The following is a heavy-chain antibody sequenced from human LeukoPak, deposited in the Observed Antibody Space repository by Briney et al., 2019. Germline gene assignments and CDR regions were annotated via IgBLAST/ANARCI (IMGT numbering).Heavy chain of an antibody. CDR1: GGSINSYY. CDR2: IYTSGNT. V-gene: IGHV4-4*07. Sequence: SETLSLTCTVSGGSINSYYWSWIRQPAGKGLEWIGRIYTSGNTNYNPSLKSRVTMSVDTSKNQFSLRLSSVTAADTAVYYCARATIAVAGTSPVEDYWGQGTLVTVSS. J-gene: IGHJ4*02. CDR3: ARATIAVAGTSPVEDY. D-gene: IGHD6-19*01.